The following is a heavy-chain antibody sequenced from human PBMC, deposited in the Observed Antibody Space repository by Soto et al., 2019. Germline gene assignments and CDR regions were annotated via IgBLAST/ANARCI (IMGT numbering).Heavy chain of an antibody. Sequence: QVQLVQSGAEVKKPGASVKVSCKASGYTLTSYYMHWVRQAPGQGLEWMGLINPSGGSTSYAQKFQGRVTMTRYTATSTVYMELSSLRSEDTAVYYGSRENIAARSAGNYWGQGTLVTVFS. CDR3: SRENIAARSAGNY. V-gene: IGHV1-46*03. CDR1: GYTLTSYY. CDR2: INPSGGST. D-gene: IGHD6-6*01. J-gene: IGHJ4*02.